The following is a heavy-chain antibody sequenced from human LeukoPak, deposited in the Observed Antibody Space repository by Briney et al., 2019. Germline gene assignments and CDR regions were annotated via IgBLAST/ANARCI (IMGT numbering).Heavy chain of an antibody. Sequence: PGGSLRLSCAASGFTFDDYAMHWVRQAPGKGLEWVSGISWNSGSIGYADSVKGRFTISRDNAKNSLYLQMNSLRAEDTALYYCAKDIGSGWLNYFDYWGQGTLVTVSS. D-gene: IGHD6-19*01. V-gene: IGHV3-9*01. CDR1: GFTFDDYA. CDR3: AKDIGSGWLNYFDY. J-gene: IGHJ4*02. CDR2: ISWNSGSI.